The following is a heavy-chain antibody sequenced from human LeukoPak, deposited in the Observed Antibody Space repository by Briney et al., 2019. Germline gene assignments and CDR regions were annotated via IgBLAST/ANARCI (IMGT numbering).Heavy chain of an antibody. D-gene: IGHD4-23*01. CDR1: GFTFDDYA. CDR2: IYSGGSI. V-gene: IGHV3-53*01. CDR3: ARGDDYGGAWYYFDY. Sequence: PGGSLRLSCAASGFTFDDYAMHWVRQAPGKGLEWLSVIYSGGSIYYADSVKGRFTISRDNSKNTLILQMNSLRAEDTAEYYCARGDDYGGAWYYFDYWGQGTLVTVSS. J-gene: IGHJ4*02.